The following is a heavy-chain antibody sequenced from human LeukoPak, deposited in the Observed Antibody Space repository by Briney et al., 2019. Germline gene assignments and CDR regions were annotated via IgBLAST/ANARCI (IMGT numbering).Heavy chain of an antibody. CDR2: IYHSGSA. V-gene: IGHV4-59*01. CDR3: ARGGGGYAFDY. J-gene: IGHJ4*02. CDR1: GGSISSYY. D-gene: IGHD5-12*01. Sequence: SETLSLTCTVSGGSISSYYWSWIRQPPGKGLEWIGHIYHSGSANYSPSLKSRVTMSADTSKNQFSLKLTSVTAADTAVYYCARGGGGYAFDYWGQGALVTVSS.